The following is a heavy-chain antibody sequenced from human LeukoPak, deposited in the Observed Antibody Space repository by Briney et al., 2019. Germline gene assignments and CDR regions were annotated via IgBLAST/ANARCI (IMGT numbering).Heavy chain of an antibody. CDR1: GFTFNDYH. D-gene: IGHD5-24*01. J-gene: IGHJ4*02. CDR3: ARGDGYKYHPSGY. CDR2: ISPGGGDI. Sequence: GGSLRLSCAASGFTFNDYHMNWIRQAPGKGLEWISYISPGGGDIYFADSVKGRFTLSRDNAKNSLYLQMNSLRAEDTAVYYCARGDGYKYHPSGYWGQGTLVTVSS. V-gene: IGHV3-11*04.